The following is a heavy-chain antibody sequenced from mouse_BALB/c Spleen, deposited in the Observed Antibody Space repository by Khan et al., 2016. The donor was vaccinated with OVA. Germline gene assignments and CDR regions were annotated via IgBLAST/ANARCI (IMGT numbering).Heavy chain of an antibody. D-gene: IGHD1-1*01. V-gene: IGHV3-2*02. Sequence: EVQLQESGPGPVNPSQSLSLTCTVTGYSITRDYAWNWIRQFPGNKLEWMGYISYSGRTSYNPSLKSRISITRDTSKNQVFLQLNSVTTEDTATYICASSVTITTVVATDCDDWGQGTTLTVSS. J-gene: IGHJ2*01. CDR3: ASSVTITTVVATDCDD. CDR1: GYSITRDYA. CDR2: ISYSGRT.